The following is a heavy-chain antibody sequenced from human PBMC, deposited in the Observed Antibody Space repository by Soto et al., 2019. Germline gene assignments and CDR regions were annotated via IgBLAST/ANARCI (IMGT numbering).Heavy chain of an antibody. J-gene: IGHJ4*02. Sequence: GGSLRLSCATSGFTFSTYTMTWVRQAPGKGLEWVSSISPSSSYINYADSVRGRFTISRDNSKNSVYLQMNSLRAEDTAVYYCARDRHSTNDFSMWTYWGQGTLLTVSS. D-gene: IGHD2-8*01. CDR2: ISPSSSYI. V-gene: IGHV3-21*01. CDR1: GFTFSTYT. CDR3: ARDRHSTNDFSMWTY.